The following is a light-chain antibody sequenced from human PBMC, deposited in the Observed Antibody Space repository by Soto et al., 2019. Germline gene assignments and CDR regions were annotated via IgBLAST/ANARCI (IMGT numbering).Light chain of an antibody. J-gene: IGKJ1*01. V-gene: IGKV1-5*01. CDR3: QQYHGFPWT. CDR2: DAS. Sequence: DIQMTQSPSTLSASVGDRVTITCRASQSISKLLAWYQQKPGKASKLLIYDASSLESGVPSRFSGSGSGTEFTLTINSLQPDDFATYYCQQYHGFPWTFGQGTKVDIK. CDR1: QSISKL.